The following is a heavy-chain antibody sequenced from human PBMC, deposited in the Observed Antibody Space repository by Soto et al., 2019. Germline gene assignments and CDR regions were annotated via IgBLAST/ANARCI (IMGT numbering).Heavy chain of an antibody. CDR3: SRGSTETYPGSRIFDF. Sequence: GGSLRLSCVASGLTFGSRAMSWVRQAPGEGLQWVATITDNGGAAKYADSVRGRFVISRDNSKKTLYLQMTSLTAEDAAMYFCSRGSTETYPGSRIFDFWGRGTLVTVSS. V-gene: IGHV3-23*01. D-gene: IGHD3-10*01. J-gene: IGHJ4*02. CDR2: ITDNGGAA. CDR1: GLTFGSRA.